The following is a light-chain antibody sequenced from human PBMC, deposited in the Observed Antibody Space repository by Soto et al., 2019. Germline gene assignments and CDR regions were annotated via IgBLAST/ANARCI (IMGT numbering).Light chain of an antibody. V-gene: IGKV3-20*01. CDR1: QSVNNNY. J-gene: IGKJ2*01. CDR2: GAS. Sequence: EIVLTQSPGTLSLSPGERATLSCRASQSVNNNYLAWYQQKPGQAPRLLIYGASTRATGISDRFSGSGSGTDFPLTISRLEPEDVGVFYCHLYNRSPYNFGQGTKLEIK. CDR3: HLYNRSPYN.